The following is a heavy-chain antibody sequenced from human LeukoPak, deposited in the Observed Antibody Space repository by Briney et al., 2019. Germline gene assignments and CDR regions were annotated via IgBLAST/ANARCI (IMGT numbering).Heavy chain of an antibody. D-gene: IGHD4-11*01. V-gene: IGHV3-23*01. CDR2: IGGSGGST. CDR3: AKAYSNYGYYYYGMDV. J-gene: IGHJ6*02. CDR1: GFTFSNYA. Sequence: GGSLRLSCAASGFTFSNYAVSWFRQAPGKGLEWVSAIGGSGGSTYYADSVKGRFTVSRDNSKNTLYLQMNSLRAEDTAVYYCAKAYSNYGYYYYGMDVWGQGTTVTVSS.